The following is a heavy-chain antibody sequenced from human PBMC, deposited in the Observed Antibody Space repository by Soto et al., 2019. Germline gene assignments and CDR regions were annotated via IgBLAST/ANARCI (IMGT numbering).Heavy chain of an antibody. Sequence: RGGSLRLSCVTSRFSFNTFAMSWVRQAPVKVLEWVSAINGGGENTYYADSVKGRFTISRYNSKNTLYLQMDSLRAEDTVVYYCANPSYYDFCRGHHYYLDLWGQGTLVTVSS. J-gene: IGHJ4*02. CDR2: INGGGENT. CDR1: RFSFNTFA. CDR3: ANPSYYDFCRGHHYYLDL. D-gene: IGHD3-3*01. V-gene: IGHV3-23*01.